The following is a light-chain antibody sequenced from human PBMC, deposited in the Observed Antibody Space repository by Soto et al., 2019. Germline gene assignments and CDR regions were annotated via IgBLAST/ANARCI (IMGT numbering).Light chain of an antibody. J-gene: IGKJ1*01. CDR3: QQFNNYPWT. V-gene: IGKV1-5*03. CDR1: QSISSW. CDR2: KAS. Sequence: DIQVTQSPSTLSASVGDTVIITCRASQSISSWLAWYQQKPGKAPKLLIYKASSLESGVPSRFSGSGSGTEFPLTISSLQPDDFATYYCQQFNNYPWTFGQGTRVEIK.